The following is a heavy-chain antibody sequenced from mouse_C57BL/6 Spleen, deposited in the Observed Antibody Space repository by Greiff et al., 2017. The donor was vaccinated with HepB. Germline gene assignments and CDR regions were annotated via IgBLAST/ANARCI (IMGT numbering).Heavy chain of an antibody. CDR2: IHPNSGST. J-gene: IGHJ1*03. V-gene: IGHV1-64*01. Sequence: QVQLQQPGAELVKPGASVKLSCKASGYTFTSYWMHWVKQRPGQGLEWIGMIHPNSGSTNYNEKFKSKATLTVDKSSSTAYMQLSSLTSEDPAVYYCARHYGSSYPYWYFDVWGTGTTVTVSS. CDR3: ARHYGSSYPYWYFDV. CDR1: GYTFTSYW. D-gene: IGHD1-1*01.